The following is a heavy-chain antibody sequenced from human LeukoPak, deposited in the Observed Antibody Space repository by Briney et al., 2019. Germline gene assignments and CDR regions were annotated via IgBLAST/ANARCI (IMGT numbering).Heavy chain of an antibody. Sequence: GGSLRLSCVASGFTFSNSWMSWARQAPGKGLEWVANIKQDGSEKYYVDSVKGRFTISRDNAKNSLYLQMNSLRAEDTAVYYCARDRPYGDCSDYWGQGTLVTVSS. CDR2: IKQDGSEK. CDR1: GFTFSNSW. J-gene: IGHJ4*02. V-gene: IGHV3-7*03. D-gene: IGHD4/OR15-4a*01. CDR3: ARDRPYGDCSDY.